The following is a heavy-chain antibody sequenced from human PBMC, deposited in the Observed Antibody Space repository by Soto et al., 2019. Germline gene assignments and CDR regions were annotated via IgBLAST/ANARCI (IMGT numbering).Heavy chain of an antibody. CDR1: GFTFSSYA. Sequence: ESGGGVVQPGRSLRLSCAASGFTFSSYAMHWVRQAPGKGLEWVAVISYDGSNKYYADSVKGRFTISRDNSKNTLYLQMNSLRAEDTAVYYCARDVDYGGNAYFDYWGQGTLVTVSS. V-gene: IGHV3-30-3*01. J-gene: IGHJ4*02. CDR2: ISYDGSNK. CDR3: ARDVDYGGNAYFDY. D-gene: IGHD4-17*01.